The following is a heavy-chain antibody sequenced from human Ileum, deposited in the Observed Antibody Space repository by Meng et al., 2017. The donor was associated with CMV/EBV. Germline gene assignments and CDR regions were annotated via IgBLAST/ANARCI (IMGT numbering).Heavy chain of an antibody. CDR2: IKSDGTIT. CDR3: ARDYGYTYDY. CDR1: GFTFSNSW. Sequence: GGSLRLSCAASGFTFSNSWTHWVRQAPGKGQVCVSRIKSDGTITKYADSVKDRFTIPRESAKNTVYLQMNSLRDEDTAVYDCARDYGYTYDYWGQGTLVTVSS. J-gene: IGHJ4*02. D-gene: IGHD5-18*01. V-gene: IGHV3-74*01.